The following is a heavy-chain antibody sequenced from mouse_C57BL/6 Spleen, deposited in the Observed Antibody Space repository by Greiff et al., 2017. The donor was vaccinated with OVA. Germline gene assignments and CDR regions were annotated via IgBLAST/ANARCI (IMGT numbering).Heavy chain of an antibody. J-gene: IGHJ2*01. V-gene: IGHV1-80*01. CDR2: IYPGDGDT. D-gene: IGHD2-3*01. CDR3: ARWYVGYLDY. CDR1: GYAFSSYW. Sequence: VKLMESGAELVKPGASVKISCKASGYAFSSYWMNWVKQRPGKGLEWIGQIYPGDGDTNYNGKFKGKATLTADKSSSTAYMQLSSLTSEDSAVYFCARWYVGYLDYWGQGTTLTVSS.